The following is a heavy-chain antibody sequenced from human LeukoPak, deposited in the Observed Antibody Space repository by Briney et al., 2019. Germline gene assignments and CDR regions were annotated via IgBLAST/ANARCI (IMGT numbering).Heavy chain of an antibody. D-gene: IGHD3-10*01. J-gene: IGHJ4*02. CDR2: TSSDLNVK. V-gene: IGHV3-30-3*01. CDR3: AREGYYGSGSPPSLYFDY. Sequence: PGGSLRLSCAASGFTFRNYVIHWVRQAPSKGLEWVAVTSSDLNVKLYADSVKGRFTISRDNSRSTLYSQMNSLRPEDTAIYYCAREGYYGSGSPPSLYFDYWGQGTLVTVSS. CDR1: GFTFRNYV.